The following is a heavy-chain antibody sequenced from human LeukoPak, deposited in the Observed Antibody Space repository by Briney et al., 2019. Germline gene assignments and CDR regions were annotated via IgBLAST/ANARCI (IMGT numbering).Heavy chain of an antibody. CDR1: GGSISSYY. CDR3: ARHDYDISWFDP. V-gene: IGHV4-59*08. Sequence: SETLSLTCTVSGGSISSYYWSWIRQPPGKGLEWIGYIYYSGSTNYNPSLKSRVTISVDTSKNQFSLKLSSVTAADTAVYYCARHDYDISWFDPWGQGTPVTVSS. J-gene: IGHJ5*02. CDR2: IYYSGST. D-gene: IGHD4-17*01.